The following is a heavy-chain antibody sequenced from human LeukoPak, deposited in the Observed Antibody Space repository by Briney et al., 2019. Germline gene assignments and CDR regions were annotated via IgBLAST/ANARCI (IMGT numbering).Heavy chain of an antibody. CDR1: GYTFTGYY. V-gene: IGHV1-2*02. J-gene: IGHJ6*03. Sequence: ASVKVSCKASGYTFTGYYMHWVRQAPGQGLEWMGWINPNSGGTNYAQKFQGRVTMTRDTSISTAYMELSRLRSDDTAVYYCAVGRVRGPRVNPYMYYMDVWGKGTTVTVSS. D-gene: IGHD3-10*01. CDR2: INPNSGGT. CDR3: AVGRVRGPRVNPYMYYMDV.